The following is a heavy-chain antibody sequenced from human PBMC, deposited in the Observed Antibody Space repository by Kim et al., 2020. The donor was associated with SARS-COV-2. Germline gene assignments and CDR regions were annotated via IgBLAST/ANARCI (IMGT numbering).Heavy chain of an antibody. CDR3: ARAPLDYGDYVFLDY. D-gene: IGHD4-17*01. J-gene: IGHJ4*02. CDR2: INPSGGST. Sequence: ASVKVSCKASGYTFTSYYMHWVRQAPGQGLEWMGIINPSGGSTSYAQKFQGRVTMTRDTSTSTVYMELSSLRSEDTAVYYCARAPLDYGDYVFLDYWGQGTLVTVSS. CDR1: GYTFTSYY. V-gene: IGHV1-46*01.